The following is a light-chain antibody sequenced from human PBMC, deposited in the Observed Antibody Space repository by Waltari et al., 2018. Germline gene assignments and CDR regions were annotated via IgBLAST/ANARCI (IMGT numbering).Light chain of an antibody. J-gene: IGLJ2*01. CDR3: AAWDDSLNGHVV. V-gene: IGLV1-44*01. Sequence: QSVLTQPPSASGTPGQRVTIYCSGTNTNIGTNTVNWYQQLPGTAPKLVIYVNNQRPSGVPDRFSGSKSGTSASLAISGLQSEDEADYYCAAWDDSLNGHVVFGGGTKLTVL. CDR1: NTNIGTNT. CDR2: VNN.